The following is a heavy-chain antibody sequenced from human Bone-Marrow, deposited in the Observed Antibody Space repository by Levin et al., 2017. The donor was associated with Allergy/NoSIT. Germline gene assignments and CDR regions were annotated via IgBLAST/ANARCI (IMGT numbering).Heavy chain of an antibody. CDR3: ARDRSGSYFDY. V-gene: IGHV4-61*01. J-gene: IGHJ4*02. CDR1: GGSVSSGSYY. CDR2: RYYSGST. Sequence: SETLSLTCTLSGGSVSSGSYYWSWIRQPPGKGLEWIGYRYYSGSTSYNPSLKSRVTISADTSKNQFSLKLTSVTAADTAVYYCARDRSGSYFDYWGQGTLVTVSS. D-gene: IGHD5-12*01.